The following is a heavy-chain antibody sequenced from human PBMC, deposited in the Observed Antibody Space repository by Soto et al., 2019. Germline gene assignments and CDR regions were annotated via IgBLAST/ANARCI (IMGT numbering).Heavy chain of an antibody. J-gene: IGHJ4*02. Sequence: GASVKVSCKASGYTFTSYAMHWVRQAPGQSLEWMGWINTGKGNTKYSQNFQGRVTITSDTSASTAYMDLSSLRSEDTAMYYCARAGDDCIAAKCYVIDYWGQGTLVTVSS. CDR2: INTGKGNT. V-gene: IGHV1-3*04. CDR3: ARAGDDCIAAKCYVIDY. D-gene: IGHD2-2*01. CDR1: GYTFTSYA.